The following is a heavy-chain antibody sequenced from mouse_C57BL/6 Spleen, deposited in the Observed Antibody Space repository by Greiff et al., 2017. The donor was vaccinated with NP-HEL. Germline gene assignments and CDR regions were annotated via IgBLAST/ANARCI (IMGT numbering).Heavy chain of an antibody. Sequence: QVQLQQSGAELVKPGASVKMSCKASGYTFTSYWITWVKQRPGQGLEWIGDIYPGSGSTNYNEKFKSKATLTVDTSSSTAYMQLSSLTSEDSAVYYCARFLGGDWYFDVWGTGTTVTVSS. CDR3: ARFLGGDWYFDV. CDR2: IYPGSGST. D-gene: IGHD3-3*01. J-gene: IGHJ1*03. V-gene: IGHV1-55*01. CDR1: GYTFTSYW.